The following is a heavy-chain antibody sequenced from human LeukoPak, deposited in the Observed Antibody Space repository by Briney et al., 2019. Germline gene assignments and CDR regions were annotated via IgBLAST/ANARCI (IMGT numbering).Heavy chain of an antibody. J-gene: IGHJ6*03. Sequence: PSETLSLTCTVSGGSISSHYWSWIRQPPGKGLEWIGYIYYSGSTNYNPSLKSRVTISVDTSKNQFSLKLSSVTAADTAVYYCARETYVPSSGYYYVDVWGKGTTVTVSS. V-gene: IGHV4-59*11. CDR1: GGSISSHY. D-gene: IGHD3-16*01. CDR3: ARETYVPSSGYYYVDV. CDR2: IYYSGST.